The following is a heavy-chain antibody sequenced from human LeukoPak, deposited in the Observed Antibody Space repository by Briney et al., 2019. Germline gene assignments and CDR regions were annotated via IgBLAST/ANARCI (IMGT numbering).Heavy chain of an antibody. Sequence: SETLSLTCAVYGGSFSGYYWSWIRQPPGKGLEWIGEINHSGSTNYNPSLKSRVTISVDTSKNQFSLKLSSVTAADTAVYYCERVMVITTASDYWGQGTLVTVSS. D-gene: IGHD3-22*01. CDR1: GGSFSGYY. V-gene: IGHV4-34*01. J-gene: IGHJ4*02. CDR2: INHSGST. CDR3: ERVMVITTASDY.